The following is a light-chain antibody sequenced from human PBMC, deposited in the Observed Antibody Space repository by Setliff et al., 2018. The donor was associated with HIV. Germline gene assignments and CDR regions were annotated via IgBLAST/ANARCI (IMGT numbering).Light chain of an antibody. Sequence: QSVLTQIASVSGSPGQSITMSCTGISSDVRSYNYVSWYQQYPGKAPKLIIYDVNNRPSGISDRFSGSKSGNTASLTISGLQAEDEADYYCSSYASGNTLFGGGTQLTVL. CDR1: SSDVRSYNY. J-gene: IGLJ2*01. V-gene: IGLV2-14*03. CDR3: SSYASGNTL. CDR2: DVN.